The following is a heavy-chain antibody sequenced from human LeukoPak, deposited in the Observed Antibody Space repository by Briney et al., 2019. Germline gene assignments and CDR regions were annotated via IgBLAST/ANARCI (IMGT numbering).Heavy chain of an antibody. J-gene: IGHJ4*02. V-gene: IGHV3-23*01. Sequence: AGGSLRLSCAASGFTFSRYALSGVRQAPEKGLEWLSAIGGAGANTYYADSVKGRFTISRDNSQNTLYLQLNSLRAEDTAVYYCAKGGYGSEIDYWGQGTLVTVSS. CDR2: IGGAGANT. D-gene: IGHD3-10*01. CDR3: AKGGYGSEIDY. CDR1: GFTFSRYA.